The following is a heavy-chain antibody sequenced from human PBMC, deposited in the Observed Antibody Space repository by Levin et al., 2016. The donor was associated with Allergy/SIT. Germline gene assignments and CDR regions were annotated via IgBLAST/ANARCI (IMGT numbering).Heavy chain of an antibody. D-gene: IGHD6-13*01. CDR2: IYPGDSDT. J-gene: IGHJ4*02. CDR3: ARTEEIAAVGDY. CDR1: GYSFTSYW. V-gene: IGHV5-51*01. Sequence: KVSCKGSGYSFTSYWIGWARQMPGKGLEWMGIIYPGDSDTRYSPSFQGQVTISADKSISTAYLQWSSLKASDTAMYYCARTEEIAAVGDYWGQGTLVTISS.